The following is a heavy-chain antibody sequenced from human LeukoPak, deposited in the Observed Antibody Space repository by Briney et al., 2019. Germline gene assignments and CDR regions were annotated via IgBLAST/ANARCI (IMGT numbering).Heavy chain of an antibody. J-gene: IGHJ6*02. CDR3: ALELYNWNEEIYYYYGMDV. Sequence: PSETLSLTCTVSGGSISSSSYYWGWIRQPPGKGLEWIGSIYYSGSTYYNPSLKSRVTISVDTSKNQFSLKLSSVTAADTAVHYCALELYNWNEEIYYYYGMDVWGQGTTVTVSS. D-gene: IGHD1-20*01. CDR1: GGSISSSSYY. V-gene: IGHV4-39*01. CDR2: IYYSGST.